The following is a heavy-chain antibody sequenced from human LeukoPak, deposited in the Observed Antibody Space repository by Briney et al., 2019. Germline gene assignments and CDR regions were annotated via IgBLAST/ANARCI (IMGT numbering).Heavy chain of an antibody. Sequence: GGSLRLSCAASGFTFSSYGMHWVRQAPGKGLEWVAVISYDGSNKYYADSVKGRFTISRDNSKNTLYLQMNSLRAEDTAVYYCAKDGGLVGASDYWGQGTLVTVSS. J-gene: IGHJ4*02. CDR1: GFTFSSYG. D-gene: IGHD1-26*01. V-gene: IGHV3-30*18. CDR2: ISYDGSNK. CDR3: AKDGGLVGASDY.